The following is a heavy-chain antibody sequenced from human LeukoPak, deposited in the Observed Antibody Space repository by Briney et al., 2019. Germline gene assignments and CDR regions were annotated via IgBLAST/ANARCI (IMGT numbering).Heavy chain of an antibody. CDR3: AMGGIAAAGISY. D-gene: IGHD6-13*01. CDR1: GFTFSSYS. V-gene: IGHV3-21*01. J-gene: IGHJ4*02. CDR2: ISSSSSYI. Sequence: GGSLRLSCAASGFTFSSYSMIWVRQAPGKGLEWVSSISSSSSYIYYADSVKGRFTISRDNAKNSLYLQMNSLRAEDTAVYYCAMGGIAAAGISYWGQGTLVTVSS.